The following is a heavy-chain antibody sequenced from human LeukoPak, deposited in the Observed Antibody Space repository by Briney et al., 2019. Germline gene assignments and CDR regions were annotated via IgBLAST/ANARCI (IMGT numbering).Heavy chain of an antibody. CDR2: IYYSGST. V-gene: IGHV4-39*07. CDR1: GGSISSSSYY. D-gene: IGHD3-9*01. CDR3: ARTSGVLRYFDWLTL. J-gene: IGHJ4*02. Sequence: SETLSLTCTVSGGSISSSSYYWGWIRQPPGKGLEWIGSIYYSGSTYYNPSLKSRVTISVDTSKNQFSLKLSSVTAADTAVYYCARTSGVLRYFDWLTLWGQGTPVTVSS.